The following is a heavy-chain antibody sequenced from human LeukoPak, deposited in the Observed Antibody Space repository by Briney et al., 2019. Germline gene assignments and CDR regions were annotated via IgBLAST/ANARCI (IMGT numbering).Heavy chain of an antibody. CDR3: ARDSTQYYYDSSGPGAWFDP. Sequence: ASVKVSCKASGGTFSSYAISWVRQAPGQGLEWMGGIIPIFGTANYAQKFQGRVTITADESTSTAYMELSSLRSEDTAVYYCARDSTQYYYDSSGPGAWFDPWGQGTLVTVSS. J-gene: IGHJ5*02. D-gene: IGHD3-22*01. CDR2: IIPIFGTA. CDR1: GGTFSSYA. V-gene: IGHV1-69*13.